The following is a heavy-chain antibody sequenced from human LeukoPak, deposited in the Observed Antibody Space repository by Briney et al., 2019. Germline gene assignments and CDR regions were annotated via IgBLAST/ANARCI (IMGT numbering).Heavy chain of an antibody. CDR3: ARADTMFDAFDI. D-gene: IGHD3-10*02. V-gene: IGHV4-59*01. CDR2: IYYSGST. J-gene: IGHJ3*02. Sequence: PSETLSLTCTVSGGSISSYYWSWIRQPPGKGLEWIGYIYYSGSTNYNPSLKSRVTISVDTSKNQFSLKLSSVTAADTAVYYCARADTMFDAFDIWGQGTMVTVSS. CDR1: GGSISSYY.